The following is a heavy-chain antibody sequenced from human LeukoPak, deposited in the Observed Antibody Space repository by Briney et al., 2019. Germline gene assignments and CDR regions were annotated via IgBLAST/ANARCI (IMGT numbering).Heavy chain of an antibody. CDR1: GFSFSSYS. Sequence: GGSLRLSCAASGFSFSSYSMNWVRQAPGKGLEWVSYISSSSSTIYYADSVKGRFTISRDNAKNSLYLQMNSLRAEDTAVYCCARDGDNDYVWGSYRPKGHDYWGQGTLVTVSS. V-gene: IGHV3-48*01. CDR3: ARDGDNDYVWGSYRPKGHDY. CDR2: ISSSSSTI. J-gene: IGHJ4*02. D-gene: IGHD3-16*02.